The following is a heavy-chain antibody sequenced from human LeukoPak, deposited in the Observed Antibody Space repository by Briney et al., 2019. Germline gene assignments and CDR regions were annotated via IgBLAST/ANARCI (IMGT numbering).Heavy chain of an antibody. Sequence: GGSLRLSCAASGFTFNSYAMSWVRQAPGQGLEWVSDISDSGGSTNYADPVKGRFTISRDNSKNTLYLQMSRLRAEDTAVYYCAKGRYYSSGWYFDYWGQGTLVTVSS. CDR2: ISDSGGST. CDR1: GFTFNSYA. CDR3: AKGRYYSSGWYFDY. D-gene: IGHD6-19*01. V-gene: IGHV3-23*01. J-gene: IGHJ4*02.